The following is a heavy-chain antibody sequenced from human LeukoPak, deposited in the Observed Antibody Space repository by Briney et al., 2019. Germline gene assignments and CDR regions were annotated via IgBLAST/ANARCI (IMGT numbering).Heavy chain of an antibody. Sequence: GGSLRLSCAASGFTFSYYGMNWVRQAPGKGLEWVSSISSSSSYIYYADSVKGRFTISRDNAKNSLYLQMNSLRAEDTAVYYCAQYPGSCHSDYWGQGTLVTVSS. CDR3: AQYPGSCHSDY. CDR2: ISSSSSYI. D-gene: IGHD1-26*01. CDR1: GFTFSYYG. V-gene: IGHV3-21*01. J-gene: IGHJ4*02.